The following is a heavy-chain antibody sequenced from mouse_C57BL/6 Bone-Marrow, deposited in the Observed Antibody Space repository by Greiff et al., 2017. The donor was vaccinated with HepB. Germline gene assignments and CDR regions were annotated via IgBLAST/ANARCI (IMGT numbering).Heavy chain of an antibody. Sequence: EVKLQESGGGLVQPGGSMKLSCVASGFTFSNYWMNWVRQSPEKGLEWVAQIRLKSDNYATHYAESVKGRFTISRDDSKSSVYLQMNNLRAEDTGIYYCTASRIYYYGSKGFDYWGQGTTLTVSS. V-gene: IGHV6-3*01. D-gene: IGHD1-1*01. CDR2: IRLKSDNYAT. CDR3: TASRIYYYGSKGFDY. CDR1: GFTFSNYW. J-gene: IGHJ2*01.